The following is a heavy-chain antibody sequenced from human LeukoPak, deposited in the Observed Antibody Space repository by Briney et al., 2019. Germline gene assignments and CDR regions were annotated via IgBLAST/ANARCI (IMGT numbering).Heavy chain of an antibody. CDR1: GFTFSDYN. J-gene: IGHJ4*02. D-gene: IGHD4/OR15-4a*01. CDR2: ISRSGSTK. Sequence: PGGSLRLSCAASGFTFSDYNMRCIRQAPGKGLEWVSSISRSGSTKYYADSVKGRFTISRDNGKNSLDLQMNSLRADDTAVYYCARDTLGEGEDANYAVYYFDYWGQGTVVTVSS. V-gene: IGHV3-11*04. CDR3: ARDTLGEGEDANYAVYYFDY.